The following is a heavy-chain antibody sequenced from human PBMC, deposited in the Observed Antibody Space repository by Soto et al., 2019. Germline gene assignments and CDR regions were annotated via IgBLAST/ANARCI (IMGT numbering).Heavy chain of an antibody. CDR3: ARQAKIGDRAQFYFDS. D-gene: IGHD3-16*01. Sequence: QVQLVESGGDVVQPGRSLRLSCAASGFTFSFYAMHWVSQAPGQGLEGVAVISYNGRNKHYVDSVKGRFTISRDNSQDTLYLQMDSLRPDYTAVYYCARQAKIGDRAQFYFDSWGQGTLVTVSS. CDR2: ISYNGRNK. J-gene: IGHJ4*02. V-gene: IGHV3-30*04. CDR1: GFTFSFYA.